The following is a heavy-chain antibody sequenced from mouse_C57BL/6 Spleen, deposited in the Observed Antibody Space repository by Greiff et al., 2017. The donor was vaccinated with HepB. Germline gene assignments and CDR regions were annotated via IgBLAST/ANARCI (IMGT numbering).Heavy chain of an antibody. CDR2: FDPSDSYT. CDR1: GYTFPSYG. V-gene: IGHV1-69*01. Sequence: VQLQQPGAELVMPGASVKLSCKASGYTFPSYGRHGVKQRLGQGLEWIGEFDPSDSYTNYNQKFKGKSTLTVDKSSSTAYMQLSSLTSEDSAVYYCARGGIDYSAMDYWGQGTSVTVSS. J-gene: IGHJ4*01. CDR3: ARGGIDYSAMDY.